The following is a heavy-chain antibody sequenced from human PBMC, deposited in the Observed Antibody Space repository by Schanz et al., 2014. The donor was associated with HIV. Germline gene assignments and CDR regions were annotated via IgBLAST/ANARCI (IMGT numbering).Heavy chain of an antibody. CDR3: RGYRFYYGVDF. CDR1: GFIFSDHF. CDR2: RRVKSDSYAT. J-gene: IGHJ6*02. Sequence: EVQLLESGGGLVQPGGSLRLSCTTSGFIFSDHFMGWVRQAPGKGLEWVARRRVKSDSYATEYAASVTGRFTISRDDSKNSVYLQMNSLNIEDTAVYYCRGYRFYYGVDFWGQGTTVTVS. D-gene: IGHD5-18*01. V-gene: IGHV3-72*01.